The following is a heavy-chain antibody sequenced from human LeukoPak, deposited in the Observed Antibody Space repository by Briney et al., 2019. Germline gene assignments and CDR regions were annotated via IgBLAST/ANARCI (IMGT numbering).Heavy chain of an antibody. Sequence: PSASVKVSCKASGYTFTGYYMHWVRQAPGQGLEWMGCINPNSGGTNYAQKFQGRVTMTRDTSISTAYMELSRLRSEDTAVYYCATDYDFWSGYRFVWVYWGQGTLVTVSS. CDR1: GYTFTGYY. CDR2: INPNSGGT. J-gene: IGHJ4*02. D-gene: IGHD3-3*01. CDR3: ATDYDFWSGYRFVWVY. V-gene: IGHV1-2*02.